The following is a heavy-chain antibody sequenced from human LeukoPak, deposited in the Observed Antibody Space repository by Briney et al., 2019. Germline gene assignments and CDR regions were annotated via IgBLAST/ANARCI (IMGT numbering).Heavy chain of an antibody. CDR3: ARDQRCGGDCYVFDY. CDR2: IIPIFGTA. J-gene: IGHJ4*02. CDR1: GGTFSSYA. D-gene: IGHD2-21*02. Sequence: SVKVSCKASGGTFSSYAISWVRQAPGQGLEWMGRIIPIFGTANYEQKFQGRVTITADKSTSTAYLELSSLRSEDTAVYYCARDQRCGGDCYVFDYWGQGTLVTVSS. V-gene: IGHV1-69*06.